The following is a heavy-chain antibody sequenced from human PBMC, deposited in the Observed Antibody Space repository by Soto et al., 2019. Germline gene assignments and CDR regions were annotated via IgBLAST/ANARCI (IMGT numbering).Heavy chain of an antibody. CDR2: INPSGGST. D-gene: IGHD3-22*01. Sequence: QVQLVQSGAEVKKPGASVKVSCKASGYTFTSYYMHWVRQAPGQGLEWMGIINPSGGSTSYAQKFQGRVTMTRETSTSTGYMELSSLRSEDTAVYYCARQISSGYYYLGYFDYWGQGTLVTVSS. CDR3: ARQISSGYYYLGYFDY. V-gene: IGHV1-46*01. CDR1: GYTFTSYY. J-gene: IGHJ4*02.